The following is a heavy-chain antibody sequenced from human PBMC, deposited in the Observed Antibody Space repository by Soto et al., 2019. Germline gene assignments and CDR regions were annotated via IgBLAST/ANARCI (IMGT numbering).Heavy chain of an antibody. CDR3: GYDSNYYYYYMDV. V-gene: IGHV3-74*01. J-gene: IGHJ6*03. D-gene: IGHD5-12*01. CDR2: INSDGSST. CDR1: GFTFSSYW. Sequence: GVSLRLSCAASGFTFSSYWMHWVRQAPGKGLVWVSRINSDGSSTSYVDSVKGRFTISRDNAKNTLYLQMNSLRAEDTAVYYCGYDSNYYYYYMDVWGKGTTVTVSS.